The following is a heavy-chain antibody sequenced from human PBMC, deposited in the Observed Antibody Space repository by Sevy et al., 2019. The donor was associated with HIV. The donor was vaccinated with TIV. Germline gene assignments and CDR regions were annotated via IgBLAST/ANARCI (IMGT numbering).Heavy chain of an antibody. Sequence: GGSLRLSCAASGFTFSSYALLWVRQAPGKGLEWVSLISYDGSKKYYSDSVKGRFAISRDEFKITMFLQMNSLRSEDTAIYYCARVGVSYCTDDCYHRFDYWGRGTLVTVSS. J-gene: IGHJ4*02. CDR1: GFTFSSYA. V-gene: IGHV3-30*09. CDR3: ARVGVSYCTDDCYHRFDY. D-gene: IGHD2-21*02. CDR2: ISYDGSKK.